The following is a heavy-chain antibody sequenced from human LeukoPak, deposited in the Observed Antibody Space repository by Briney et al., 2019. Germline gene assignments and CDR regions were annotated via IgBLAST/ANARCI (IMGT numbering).Heavy chain of an antibody. Sequence: GASVKVSCKASGGTFSSYAISWVRQAPGQGLEWMGWISAYNGNTNYAQKLQGRVTMTTDTSTSTAYMDLRSLRSDDTAVYYCARLNYGVNANYFDYWGQGTLVTVSS. CDR2: ISAYNGNT. CDR3: ARLNYGVNANYFDY. J-gene: IGHJ4*02. D-gene: IGHD4-17*01. V-gene: IGHV1-18*01. CDR1: GGTFSSYA.